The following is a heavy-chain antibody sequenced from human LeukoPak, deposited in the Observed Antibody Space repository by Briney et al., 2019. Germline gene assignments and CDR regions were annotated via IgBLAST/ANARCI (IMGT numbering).Heavy chain of an antibody. D-gene: IGHD3-10*01. V-gene: IGHV3-23*01. Sequence: PGGSLRLSCADSGFTFSSYAMSWVRQAPGKGLEWVSAISGSGGSTYYADSVKGRFTISRDNSKNTLYLQMNSLRAEDTAVYYCAKGVEARVLWFGELSGYYYGMDVWGQGTTVTVSS. J-gene: IGHJ6*02. CDR1: GFTFSSYA. CDR2: ISGSGGST. CDR3: AKGVEARVLWFGELSGYYYGMDV.